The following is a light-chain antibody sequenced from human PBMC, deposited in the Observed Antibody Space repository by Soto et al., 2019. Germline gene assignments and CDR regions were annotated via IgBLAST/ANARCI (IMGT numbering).Light chain of an antibody. CDR1: ESLSGR. CDR3: PQYNYYAT. J-gene: IGKJ1*01. V-gene: IGKV1-5*01. Sequence: DIQMTQSPSTLSSSVGDRVTITCRASESLSGRLAWYQQRPGQAPTLLIYDVSTLESGVPSRFSGTGSGTEFTRTISGLQPDDFATFYCPQYNYYATLGPGTKVEVK. CDR2: DVS.